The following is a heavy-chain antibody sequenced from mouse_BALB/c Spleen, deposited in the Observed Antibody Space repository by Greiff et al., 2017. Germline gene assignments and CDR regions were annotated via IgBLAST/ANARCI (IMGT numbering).Heavy chain of an antibody. J-gene: IGHJ3*01. CDR1: GFTFSSYY. CDR3: ARHGELLAAWFAY. D-gene: IGHD2-1*01. V-gene: IGHV5-6-2*01. Sequence: EVQGVESGGGLVKLGGSLKLSCAASGFTFSSYYMSWVRQTPEKRLELVAAINSNGGSTYYPDTVKGRFTISRDNAKNTLYLQMSSLKSEDTALYYCARHGELLAAWFAYWGQGTLVTVSA. CDR2: INSNGGST.